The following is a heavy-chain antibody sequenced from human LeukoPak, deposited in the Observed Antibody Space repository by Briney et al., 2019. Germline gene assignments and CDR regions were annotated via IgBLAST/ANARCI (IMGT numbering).Heavy chain of an antibody. CDR2: ISPVFGTA. Sequence: GASVKVSCKVSGGSFRGYGFTWGRQAPGQGLEWMGGISPVFGTAAYAQKFKGRVTLTTDESTSTAYLDVSSLRHEDTAIYYCAAEAVHDSGGYYPSLDYWGQGTLVTVSS. J-gene: IGHJ4*02. CDR1: GGSFRGYG. CDR3: AAEAVHDSGGYYPSLDY. V-gene: IGHV1-69*05. D-gene: IGHD3-22*01.